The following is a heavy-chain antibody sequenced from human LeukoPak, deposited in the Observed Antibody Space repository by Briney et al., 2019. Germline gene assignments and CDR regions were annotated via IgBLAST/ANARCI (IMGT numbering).Heavy chain of an antibody. CDR3: ARGSNYYYGMDV. Sequence: PSETLSLTCAVSGGSISSGGYSWSWIRQPPGKGLEWIGYIYHSGSTYYNPSLKSRVTISVDRSKNRFSLKLSSVTAADTAVYYCARGSNYYYGMDVWGQGTTVTVSS. D-gene: IGHD3-10*01. V-gene: IGHV4-30-2*01. CDR1: GGSISSGGYS. CDR2: IYHSGST. J-gene: IGHJ6*02.